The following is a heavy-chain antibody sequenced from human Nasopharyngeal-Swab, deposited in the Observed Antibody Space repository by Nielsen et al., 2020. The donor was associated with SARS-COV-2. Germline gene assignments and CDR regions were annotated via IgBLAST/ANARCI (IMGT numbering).Heavy chain of an antibody. J-gene: IGHJ6*02. CDR2: IYYSGST. V-gene: IGHV4-61*01. Sequence: SEPLSLTCTVSGGSVSSGSYYWSWIRQPPGKGLEWIGYIYYSGSTNYNPSLKSRVTISVDTSKNQFSLKLSSVTAADTAVYYCARGLANDILTGYYNVHYYYGMDVWGQGTTVTVSS. D-gene: IGHD3-9*01. CDR3: ARGLANDILTGYYNVHYYYGMDV. CDR1: GGSVSSGSYY.